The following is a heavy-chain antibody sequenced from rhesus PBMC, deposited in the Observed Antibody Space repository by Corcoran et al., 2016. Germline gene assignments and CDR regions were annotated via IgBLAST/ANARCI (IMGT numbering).Heavy chain of an antibody. D-gene: IGHD6-19*01. CDR3: AREQGSSYGVDF. J-gene: IGHJ4*01. V-gene: IGHV4S11*01. Sequence: QLQLQESGPGLGKPSDPLSLTCGASCVSIRTHSSTCLPQAPGKGLEWIGYIEGRGGSTTYNPSLKSRVTRSVDTSKNHLDLKLNSGTAADTAVYYCAREQGSSYGVDFWGQGVLVTVSS. CDR2: IEGRGGST. CDR1: CVSIRTHS.